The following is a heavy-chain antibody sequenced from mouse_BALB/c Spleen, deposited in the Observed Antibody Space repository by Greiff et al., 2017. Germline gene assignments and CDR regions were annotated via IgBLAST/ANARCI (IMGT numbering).Heavy chain of an antibody. Sequence: ESGPGLVKPSQSLSLTCTVTGYSITSDYAWNWIRQFPGNKLEWMGYISYSGSTSYNPSLKSRISITRDTSKNQFFLQLNSVTTEDTATYYCARFSYGNYGYFDVWGAGTTVTVSS. J-gene: IGHJ1*01. CDR1: GYSITSDYA. D-gene: IGHD2-1*01. V-gene: IGHV3-2*02. CDR2: ISYSGST. CDR3: ARFSYGNYGYFDV.